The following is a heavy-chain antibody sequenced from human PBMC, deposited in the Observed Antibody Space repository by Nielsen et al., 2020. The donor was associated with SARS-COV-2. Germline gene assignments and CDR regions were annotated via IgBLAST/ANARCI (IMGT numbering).Heavy chain of an antibody. J-gene: IGHJ4*02. CDR1: GFSFSSYG. CDR3: VKDTWVTAVNDFDY. Sequence: GESLKISCTASGFSFSSYGMNWVRQAPGKGLEWVSGISGSGSTTYYAGSVRGRFTISRDSSNNTLYLHMNSLRAEDTAMYYCVKDTWVTAVNDFDYWGRGTLVTVSS. CDR2: ISGSGSTT. D-gene: IGHD4-11*01. V-gene: IGHV3-23*01.